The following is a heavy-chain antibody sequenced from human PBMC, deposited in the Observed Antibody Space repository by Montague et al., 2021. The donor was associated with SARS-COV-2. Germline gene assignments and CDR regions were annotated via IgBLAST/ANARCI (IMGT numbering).Heavy chain of an antibody. D-gene: IGHD3-22*01. V-gene: IGHV4-59*01. J-gene: IGHJ6*02. Sequence: SETLSLTCTVSGGSISNYYWSWTRQPPGRGLEWIGYIYYSGSTDYSPSLKSRVTISLDTSKNQFSLKVTSVTAADTALYYCARGGGYYNYGLDIWGPGTTVTVSS. CDR2: IYYSGST. CDR3: ARGGGYYNYGLDI. CDR1: GGSISNYY.